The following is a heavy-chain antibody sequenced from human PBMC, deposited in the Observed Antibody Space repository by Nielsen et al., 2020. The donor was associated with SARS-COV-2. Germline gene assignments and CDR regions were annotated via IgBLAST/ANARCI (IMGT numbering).Heavy chain of an antibody. J-gene: IGHJ3*02. D-gene: IGHD3-22*01. CDR2: IYYSGST. CDR3: ARDNPLPRYYYDSSGYYYGAFDI. CDR1: GGSISSYY. Sequence: SETLSLTCTVSGGSISSYYWSWIRPPPGKGLEWIGYIYYSGSTNYNPSLKSRVTISVDTSKNQFSLKRSSVTAADTAVYYCARDNPLPRYYYDSSGYYYGAFDIWGQGTMVTVSS. V-gene: IGHV4-59*01.